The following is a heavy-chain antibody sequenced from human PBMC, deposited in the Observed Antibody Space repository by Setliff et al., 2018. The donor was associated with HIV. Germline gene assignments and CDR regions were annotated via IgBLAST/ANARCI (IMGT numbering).Heavy chain of an antibody. Sequence: PSETLSLTCAVYGGSFSGYHWSWIRQSPGKGLEWIGEIDHSGSTDDNPSLKSRVTISVDTSKSQFSLKLSSVSAADTAVYYCARGHPIVPTGLVSFYFDHWGQGTLVTVSS. CDR2: IDHSGST. V-gene: IGHV4-34*01. CDR3: ARGHPIVPTGLVSFYFDH. CDR1: GGSFSGYH. J-gene: IGHJ4*02. D-gene: IGHD2-2*01.